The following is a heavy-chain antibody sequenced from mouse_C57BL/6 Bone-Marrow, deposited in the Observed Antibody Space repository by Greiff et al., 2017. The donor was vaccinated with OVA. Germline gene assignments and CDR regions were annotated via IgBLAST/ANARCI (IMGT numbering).Heavy chain of an antibody. V-gene: IGHV1-18*01. CDR1: GYTFTDYN. J-gene: IGHJ1*03. CDR2: INPNNGGT. Sequence: EVKLQESGPELVKPGASVKIPCKASGYTFTDYNMDWVKQSHGKSLEWIGDINPNNGGTIYNQKFKGKATFTVDKSSSTAYMVLRSLTTDGTAVYYCARSFSAGGYWCFDDWGTGTTVTVSA. CDR3: ARSFSAGGYWCFDD.